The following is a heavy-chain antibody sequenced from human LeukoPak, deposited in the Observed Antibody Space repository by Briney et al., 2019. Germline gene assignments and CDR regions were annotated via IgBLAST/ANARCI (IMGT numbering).Heavy chain of an antibody. CDR3: ARDRFNGMDV. D-gene: IGHD3-3*01. J-gene: IGHJ6*02. V-gene: IGHV3-66*01. CDR1: GFTVSNDY. CDR2: IYGDGTT. Sequence: GGSLTLSCAASGFTVSNDYMAWVRQAPGRGLEWVSLIYGDGTTFYTDSVKGRFTISRDNSKNTLYLQMNSLRAEDTAVYYCARDRFNGMDVWGQGTTVTVSS.